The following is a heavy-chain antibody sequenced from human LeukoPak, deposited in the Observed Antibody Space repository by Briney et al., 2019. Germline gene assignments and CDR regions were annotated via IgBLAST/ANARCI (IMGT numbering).Heavy chain of an antibody. CDR3: ARVPPNGLRAYYFDY. Sequence: PSETLPLTCTVSVGSISSYYWSWIRQPPGKGLEWLGYIYYSGNTNYNPSLKSRVTISVDTSKNQFSLKLCSVTAADTAVYYCARVPPNGLRAYYFDYWGQGTLVTVSS. V-gene: IGHV4-59*01. CDR2: IYYSGNT. J-gene: IGHJ4*02. D-gene: IGHD3-16*01. CDR1: VGSISSYY.